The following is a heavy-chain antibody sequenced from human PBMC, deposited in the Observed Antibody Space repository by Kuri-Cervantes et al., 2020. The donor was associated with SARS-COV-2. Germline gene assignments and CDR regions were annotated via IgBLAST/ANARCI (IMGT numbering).Heavy chain of an antibody. CDR2: MYYSGST. V-gene: IGHV4-39*01. J-gene: IGHJ4*02. Sequence: SETLSLTCTVSGGSIRGSSYYWAWIRQPPGKGLEWIASMYYSGSTYYNPSLKSRVTISVDTSKKQLSLKLSSVTAADTAVYYCARQEGSGYVIDWGQGTLVTVSS. CDR3: ARQEGSGYVID. CDR1: GGSIRGSSYY. D-gene: IGHD5-12*01.